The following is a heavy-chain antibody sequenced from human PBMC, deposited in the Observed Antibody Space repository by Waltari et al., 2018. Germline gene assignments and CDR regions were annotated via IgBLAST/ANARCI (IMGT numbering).Heavy chain of an antibody. CDR1: GYSFNDYY. CDR2: INPKNGVR. Sequence: QVQLVQSGAEVKKPAASVKVSCKASGYSFNDYYIHWVRQAPGQGLEWMGWINPKNGVRKFTQKFQGRVTMTRDTTISTAYMELSSLRSDDTAVYYCARVLMNDAFDIWGPGTMVTVSS. V-gene: IGHV1-2*02. J-gene: IGHJ3*02. CDR3: ARVLMNDAFDI.